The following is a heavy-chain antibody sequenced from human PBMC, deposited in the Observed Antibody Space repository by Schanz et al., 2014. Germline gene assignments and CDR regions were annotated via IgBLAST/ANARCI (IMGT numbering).Heavy chain of an antibody. CDR1: GFTFTTYA. Sequence: DVQLLESGGGLVQPGESLRLSCAASGFTFTTYAMTWVRQAPGKGLEWVSNISPTGSSTYYADSVKGRFTISRDNSRKTLYLQMNSLRADDTAVYYCARAQGVIRLYYGVDVWGKGTTVDVSS. V-gene: IGHV3-23*01. CDR2: ISPTGSST. D-gene: IGHD3-10*01. CDR3: ARAQGVIRLYYGVDV. J-gene: IGHJ6*04.